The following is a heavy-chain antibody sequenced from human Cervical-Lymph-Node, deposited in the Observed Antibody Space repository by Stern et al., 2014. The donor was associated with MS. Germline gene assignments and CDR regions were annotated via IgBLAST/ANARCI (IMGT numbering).Heavy chain of an antibody. V-gene: IGHV3-21*01. CDR2: ISNDNRYI. Sequence: EVQLVESGGGLVKPGGSLRLACAASGFTFSSYSMNWVRQAPGKGLEWVASISNDNRYIYHADSVKGRFTIYREHAKNSLYLQMDSLRVEDTAVYYCAKTKVVVLNCFDHWGQGALVTVSS. J-gene: IGHJ5*02. CDR3: AKTKVVVLNCFDH. CDR1: GFTFSSYS. D-gene: IGHD3-22*01.